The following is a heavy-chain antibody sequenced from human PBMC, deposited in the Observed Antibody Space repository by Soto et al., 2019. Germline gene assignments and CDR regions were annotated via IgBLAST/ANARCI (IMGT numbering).Heavy chain of an antibody. V-gene: IGHV1-8*01. J-gene: IGHJ4*02. CDR3: ARGYDILTGYIY. Sequence: ASVKVSCKASGYTFTSYDINWVRQATGQGLEWMGWMNPNSGNTGYAQKFQGRVTMTRNTSISTAYMELSSLRSEDTAVYYCARGYDILTGYIYWGQGTLVTVSS. D-gene: IGHD3-9*01. CDR1: GYTFTSYD. CDR2: MNPNSGNT.